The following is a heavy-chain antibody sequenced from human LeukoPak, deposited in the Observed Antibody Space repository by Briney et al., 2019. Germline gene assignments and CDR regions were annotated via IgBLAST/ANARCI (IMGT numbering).Heavy chain of an antibody. CDR1: GFTFSSYA. Sequence: GRSLRLSCAASGFTFSSYAMHWVRQAPGKGLEWVAVTSSDLNVKLYADSVKGRFTISRDNSRSTLYLQMNSLRPEDTAIYYCARNNGMDVWGQGTTVIVSS. CDR3: ARNNGMDV. V-gene: IGHV3-30-3*01. CDR2: TSSDLNVK. J-gene: IGHJ6*02.